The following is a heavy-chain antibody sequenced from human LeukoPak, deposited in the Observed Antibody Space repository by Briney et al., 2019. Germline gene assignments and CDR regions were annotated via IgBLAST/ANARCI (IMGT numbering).Heavy chain of an antibody. D-gene: IGHD6-13*01. CDR2: IIPIFGTA. J-gene: IGHJ5*02. CDR3: ARDSSSVRGWFDP. Sequence: SVKVSCKASGGTFSSYAISWVRQAPGQGLEWMGGIIPIFGTANYAQKFQGRVTITTDESTSTAYMELSSLRSEDTAVYYCARDSSSVRGWFDPWGQGTLVTVSS. CDR1: GGTFSSYA. V-gene: IGHV1-69*05.